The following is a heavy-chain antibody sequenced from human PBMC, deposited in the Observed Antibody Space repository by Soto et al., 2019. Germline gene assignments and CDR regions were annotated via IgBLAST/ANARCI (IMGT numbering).Heavy chain of an antibody. V-gene: IGHV4-59*08. CDR3: ARVLLQYSGYFFVGIFDY. D-gene: IGHD5-12*01. CDR2: IYYSGST. J-gene: IGHJ4*02. CDR1: GGSISSYY. Sequence: SETLSLTCTVSGGSISSYYWSWIRQPPGKGLEWIGYIYYSGSTNYNPSLKSRVTISVDTSKNQFSLKLSSVTAADTAVYYCARVLLQYSGYFFVGIFDYWGQGTLVTVSS.